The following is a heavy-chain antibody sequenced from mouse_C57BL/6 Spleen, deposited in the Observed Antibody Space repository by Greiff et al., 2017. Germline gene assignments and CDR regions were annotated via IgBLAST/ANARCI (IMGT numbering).Heavy chain of an antibody. CDR3: ARRDYYGSSYYAMDY. J-gene: IGHJ4*01. Sequence: QVQLQQPGAELVMPGASVKLSCKASGYNFTSYWMHWVKQRPGQGLEWIGEIDPSDSYTNYNQKFKGKSTLTVDKSSSTAYMKLSSLTSEDSAVYYCARRDYYGSSYYAMDYWGQGASVTVSS. V-gene: IGHV1-69*01. CDR1: GYNFTSYW. D-gene: IGHD1-1*01. CDR2: IDPSDSYT.